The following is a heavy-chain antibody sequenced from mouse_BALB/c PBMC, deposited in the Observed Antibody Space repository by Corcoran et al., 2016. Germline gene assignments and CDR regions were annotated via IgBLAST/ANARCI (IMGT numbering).Heavy chain of an antibody. Sequence: LVKTGASVKISCKASGYSFTGYYMHWVKQSHGKSPEWIGYISCYNGATNYIQKFKGKATFTVDTSSTTVYMQFNSLTSEDSAVFYCARRNGNDAMDYWGQGTSVTVSS. D-gene: IGHD2-1*01. CDR3: ARRNGNDAMDY. CDR2: ISCYNGAT. J-gene: IGHJ4*01. V-gene: IGHV1S34*01. CDR1: GYSFTGYY.